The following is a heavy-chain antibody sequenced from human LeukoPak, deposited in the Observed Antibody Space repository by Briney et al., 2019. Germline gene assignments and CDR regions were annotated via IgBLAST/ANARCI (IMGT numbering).Heavy chain of an antibody. Sequence: GGSLRLSCAASGFTFSSYGMHWVRQAPGKGLEWVAVISYDGSNKYYTDSVKGRFTISRDNSKNTLYLQMNSLRAEDTAVYYCAKDQTPSPGSSWYFDYWGQGALVTVSS. CDR2: ISYDGSNK. V-gene: IGHV3-30*18. CDR1: GFTFSSYG. D-gene: IGHD6-13*01. CDR3: AKDQTPSPGSSWYFDY. J-gene: IGHJ4*02.